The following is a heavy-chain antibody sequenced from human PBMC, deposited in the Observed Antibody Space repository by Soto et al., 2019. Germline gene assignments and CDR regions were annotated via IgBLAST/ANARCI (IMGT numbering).Heavy chain of an antibody. D-gene: IGHD2-2*01. CDR1: GFTFSSYS. CDR3: ARVVVVPAASVLHYYGMDV. V-gene: IGHV3-21*01. J-gene: IGHJ6*02. CDR2: ISSSSTYI. Sequence: GGSLRLSCAASGFTFSSYSMNWVRQAPGKGLEWVSSISSSSTYIYHADSVKGRFTISRDNAKNSLYLQMNSLRAEDTAVYYCARVVVVPAASVLHYYGMDVWGQGTTVTVSS.